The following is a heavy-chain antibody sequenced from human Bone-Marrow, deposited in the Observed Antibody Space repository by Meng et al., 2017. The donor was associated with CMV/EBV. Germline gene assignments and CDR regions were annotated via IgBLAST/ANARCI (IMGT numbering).Heavy chain of an antibody. D-gene: IGHD1-7*01. CDR3: ARADNWNYVSNDAFDI. V-gene: IGHV1-2*02. Sequence: ASVKVSCKASGYTFTGYYMHWVRQAPGQGLEWMGWINPNSGGTNYAQKFQGRVTMTRDTSISTAYMELSRLRSDDTAVYYCARADNWNYVSNDAFDIWGQGTMVAFSS. J-gene: IGHJ3*02. CDR2: INPNSGGT. CDR1: GYTFTGYY.